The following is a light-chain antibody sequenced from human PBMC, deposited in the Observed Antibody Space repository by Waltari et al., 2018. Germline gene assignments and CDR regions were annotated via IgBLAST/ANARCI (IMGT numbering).Light chain of an antibody. CDR1: SSHVGSYNL. CDR3: CSYAGSGIYV. V-gene: IGLV2-23*02. Sequence: QSALTQPASVSGSPGQSITISCTGTSSHVGSYNLVSWFQQYPDKAPKLIIFGVNKRPSVVSNRFSGSKSVNTASLTISGLQAEDEADYYCCSYAGSGIYVFGSGAKVTVL. CDR2: GVN. J-gene: IGLJ1*01.